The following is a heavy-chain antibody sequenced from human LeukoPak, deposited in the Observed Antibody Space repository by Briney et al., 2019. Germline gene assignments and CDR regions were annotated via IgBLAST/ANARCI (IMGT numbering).Heavy chain of an antibody. CDR2: IYPGDSDT. V-gene: IGHV5-51*01. Sequence: GESLKISCKVSGNSFTSNWIGGVRQMPGKGLEWMGIIYPGDSDTRYSPSFQGQVTISADKPISTAYLQWSSLKTSDNAMYYCARREDSSSWYYFDYWGQGTLVTVSS. CDR3: ARREDSSSWYYFDY. D-gene: IGHD6-13*01. J-gene: IGHJ4*02. CDR1: GNSFTSNW.